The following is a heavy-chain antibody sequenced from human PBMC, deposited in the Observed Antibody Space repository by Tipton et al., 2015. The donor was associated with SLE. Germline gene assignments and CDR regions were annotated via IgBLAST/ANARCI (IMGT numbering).Heavy chain of an antibody. D-gene: IGHD3-3*01. V-gene: IGHV3-23*01. CDR2: IRGSGSGT. Sequence: SLRLSCAASGFTFSSYAMSWVRQVPGKGLEWVSAIRGSGSGTYYADSVKGRFTISRDDSKNTLHLQMSSLRAEDTAIYYCGKGLNFDFWSGFGMGVWGQGTTVTVS. CDR1: GFTFSSYA. J-gene: IGHJ6*02. CDR3: GKGLNFDFWSGFGMGV.